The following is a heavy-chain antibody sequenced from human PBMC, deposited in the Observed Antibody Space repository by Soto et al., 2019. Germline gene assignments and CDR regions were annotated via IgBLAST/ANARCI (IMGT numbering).Heavy chain of an antibody. Sequence: GGSLRLSCAASGLTFSSYGMHWVRRAPGKGLEWVAVIWYDGSNKYYADSVKGRFTISRDNSKNTLYLQMNSLRAEDTAVYYCARDGHYDILTGFFDYWGQGTLVTVSS. CDR2: IWYDGSNK. D-gene: IGHD3-9*01. V-gene: IGHV3-33*01. CDR3: ARDGHYDILTGFFDY. J-gene: IGHJ4*02. CDR1: GLTFSSYG.